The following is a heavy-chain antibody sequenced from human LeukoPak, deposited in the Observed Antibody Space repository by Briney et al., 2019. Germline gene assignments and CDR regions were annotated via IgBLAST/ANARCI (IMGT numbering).Heavy chain of an antibody. CDR1: SGSISTSNYY. Sequence: SETLSLTCTVSSGSISTSNYYWGWVRQPPGKALEWIGNIFYSGSTYYSPSLKSRVTISLDTSKNQFSLKLSSVTAADTAVYYCARDTYGGNGRWFDPWGQGTLVTVSS. V-gene: IGHV4-39*07. J-gene: IGHJ5*02. CDR2: IFYSGST. D-gene: IGHD4-23*01. CDR3: ARDTYGGNGRWFDP.